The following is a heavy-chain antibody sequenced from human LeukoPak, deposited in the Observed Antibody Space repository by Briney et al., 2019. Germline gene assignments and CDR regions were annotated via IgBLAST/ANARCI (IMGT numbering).Heavy chain of an antibody. D-gene: IGHD2-8*01. Sequence: GGSLRLSCAASGFTVGGNYMSWVRQAPGKGLEWVSVIYSGGDIHYADSVKDRFTISRDNSKNTVYLQMNSLRVEDTAVYYCARDSWDINGPYGSFDYWGQGTLVTVSS. V-gene: IGHV3-66*01. CDR2: IYSGGDI. CDR3: ARDSWDINGPYGSFDY. J-gene: IGHJ4*02. CDR1: GFTVGGNY.